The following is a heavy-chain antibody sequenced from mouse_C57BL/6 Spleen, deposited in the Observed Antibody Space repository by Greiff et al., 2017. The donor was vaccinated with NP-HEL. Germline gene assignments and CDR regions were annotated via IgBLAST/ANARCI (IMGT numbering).Heavy chain of an antibody. CDR3: ARGDSDGGVEY. Sequence: EVQGVESGGGLVQPGGSLSLSCAASGFTFTDYYMSWVRQPPGQALEWLGCIRNKANGYTSASSASVKGRFTISRDNSQSILYLQMDALRAEDRAIYYCARGDSDGGVEYGGQGTSVTVSS. V-gene: IGHV7-3*01. CDR1: GFTFTDYY. D-gene: IGHD2-4*01. J-gene: IGHJ4*01. CDR2: IRNKANGYTS.